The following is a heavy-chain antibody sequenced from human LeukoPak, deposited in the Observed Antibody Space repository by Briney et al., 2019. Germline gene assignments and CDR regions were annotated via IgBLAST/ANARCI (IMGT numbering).Heavy chain of an antibody. J-gene: IGHJ6*03. CDR2: INSDGRTT. V-gene: IGHV3-74*01. Sequence: GGSLQLSCAASGFTLRSYWMYWVRQAPGKGLVWVSRINSDGRTTHYAESVKGRFTISRDNAKNTLYLQMNSLRAEDTAVYYCAREVEKVPPARGVYYYYYMDVWGKGTSVTVSS. D-gene: IGHD2-2*01. CDR1: GFTLRSYW. CDR3: AREVEKVPPARGVYYYYYMDV.